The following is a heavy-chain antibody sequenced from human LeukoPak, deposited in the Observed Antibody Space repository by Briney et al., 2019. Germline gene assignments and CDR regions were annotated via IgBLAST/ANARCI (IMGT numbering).Heavy chain of an antibody. CDR1: GGSISSYH. CDR3: ARSGVVIPYYFDY. V-gene: IGHV4-59*01. Sequence: SETPSLTCTVSGGSISSYHWSWIRQPPGKGLEWIGYIYYSGSTNYNPSLKSRVTISVDTSKNQFSLKLSSVTAADTAVYYCARSGVVIPYYFDYWGQGTLVTVSS. J-gene: IGHJ4*02. D-gene: IGHD3-3*01. CDR2: IYYSGST.